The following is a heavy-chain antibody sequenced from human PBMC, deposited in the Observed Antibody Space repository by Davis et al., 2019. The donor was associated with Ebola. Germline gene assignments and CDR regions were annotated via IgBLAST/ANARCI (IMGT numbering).Heavy chain of an antibody. J-gene: IGHJ6*02. CDR2: ISSSGSTI. CDR1: GFTFSSYE. Sequence: GESLKISCAASGFTFSSYEMNWVRQAPGKGLEWVSYISSSGSTIYYADSVKGRFTISRDNAKNSLYLQMNSLRAEDTAVYYCAREGVVVVPAAPYYYYGMDVWGQGTTVTVSS. CDR3: AREGVVVVPAAPYYYYGMDV. D-gene: IGHD2-2*01. V-gene: IGHV3-48*03.